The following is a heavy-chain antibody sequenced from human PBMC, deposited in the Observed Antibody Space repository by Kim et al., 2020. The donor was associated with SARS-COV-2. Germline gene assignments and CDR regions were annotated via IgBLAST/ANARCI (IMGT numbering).Heavy chain of an antibody. CDR2: INHSGST. CDR3: ARGSQQLTWYSSSWYTNEPFDY. Sequence: SETLSLTCAVYGGSFSGYYWSWIRQPPGKGLEWIGEINHSGSTNYNPSLKSRVTISVDTSKNQFSLKLSSVTAADTAVYYCARGSQQLTWYSSSWYTNEPFDYWGQGTLVTVSS. D-gene: IGHD6-13*01. CDR1: GGSFSGYY. V-gene: IGHV4-34*01. J-gene: IGHJ4*02.